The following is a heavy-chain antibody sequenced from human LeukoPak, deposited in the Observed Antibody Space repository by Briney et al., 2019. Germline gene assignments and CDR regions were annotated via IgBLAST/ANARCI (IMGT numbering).Heavy chain of an antibody. CDR1: GFTFSSYS. CDR2: ISSSSSTI. CDR3: ARDHDSSGYPVDY. V-gene: IGHV3-48*02. J-gene: IGHJ4*02. Sequence: GGALRLSCAASGFTFSSYSMNWVRQAPGKGLEWVSYISSSSSTIYYADSVKGRFTISRDNAKNSLYLQMNSLRDEDTAMYYCARDHDSSGYPVDYWGQGTPVTVSS. D-gene: IGHD3-22*01.